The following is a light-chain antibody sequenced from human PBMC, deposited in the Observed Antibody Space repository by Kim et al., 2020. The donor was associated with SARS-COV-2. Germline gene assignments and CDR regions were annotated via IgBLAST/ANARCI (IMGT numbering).Light chain of an antibody. Sequence: QRVTISCTGSSSNIGAGYDVHWYQQLPGTAPKLLIYDNSNRPSGVPDRFSGSKSGTSASLAITGLQAEDEADYYCQSYDSSLSALYAFGTGTKVTVL. V-gene: IGLV1-40*01. CDR1: SSNIGAGYD. CDR3: QSYDSSLSALYA. J-gene: IGLJ1*01. CDR2: DNS.